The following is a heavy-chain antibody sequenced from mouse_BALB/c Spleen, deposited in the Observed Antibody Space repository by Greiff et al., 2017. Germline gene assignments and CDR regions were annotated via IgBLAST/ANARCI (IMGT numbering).Heavy chain of an antibody. D-gene: IGHD2-14*01. Sequence: QVQLQQSGPELVKPGASVKMSCKASGYTFTDYVISWVKQRTGQGLEWIGEIYPGSGSTYYNEKFKGKATLTADKSSNTAYMQLSSLTSEDSAVYFCATYMRYDYAMDYWGQGTSVTVSS. CDR3: ATYMRYDYAMDY. CDR1: GYTFTDYV. J-gene: IGHJ4*01. V-gene: IGHV1-77*01. CDR2: IYPGSGST.